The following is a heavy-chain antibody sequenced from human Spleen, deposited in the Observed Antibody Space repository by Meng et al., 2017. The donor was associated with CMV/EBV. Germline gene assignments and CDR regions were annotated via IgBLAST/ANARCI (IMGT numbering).Heavy chain of an antibody. V-gene: IGHV3-21*01. J-gene: IGHJ4*02. CDR1: GFTFSNYA. CDR2: ISSSSSYI. D-gene: IGHD4-11*01. CDR3: ARVHDYSNYFDY. Sequence: GGSLRLSCAASGFTFSNYAMSWVRQAPGKGLEWVSSISSSSSYIYYADSLKGRFTISRDNAKNSLYLQMNSLRAEDTAVYYCARVHDYSNYFDYWGQGTLVTVSS.